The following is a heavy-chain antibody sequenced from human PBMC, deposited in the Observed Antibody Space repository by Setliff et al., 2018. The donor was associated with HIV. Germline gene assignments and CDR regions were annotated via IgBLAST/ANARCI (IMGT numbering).Heavy chain of an antibody. Sequence: TLSLTCTVSGGSISSHYWSRIRQPPGKALEWLARIDWDDDKFYSTSLKTRLTISKDTSKNQVVLTMTNMDPVDTATYYCARTQLGGISAAGYYYYMDVWGKGTTVTVSS. CDR2: IDWDDDK. CDR3: ARTQLGGISAAGYYYYMDV. D-gene: IGHD6-13*01. CDR1: GGSISSHY. V-gene: IGHV2-70*16. J-gene: IGHJ6*03.